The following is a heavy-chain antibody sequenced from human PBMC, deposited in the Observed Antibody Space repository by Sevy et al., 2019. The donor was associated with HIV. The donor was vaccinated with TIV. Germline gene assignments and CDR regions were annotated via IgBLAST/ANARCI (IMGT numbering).Heavy chain of an antibody. V-gene: IGHV3-30*18. CDR1: GFNFSSYA. Sequence: GGSLRLSCAASGFNFSSYAMHWVRQAPGKGLEWVAVISYAGSSKYYGDSVKGRFTISIDNSKNTLFLQIDSLRADDTAVYYCAKESGSYDDFWSGHDAFDIWGQGTMVTVSS. J-gene: IGHJ3*02. D-gene: IGHD3-3*01. CDR3: AKESGSYDDFWSGHDAFDI. CDR2: ISYAGSSK.